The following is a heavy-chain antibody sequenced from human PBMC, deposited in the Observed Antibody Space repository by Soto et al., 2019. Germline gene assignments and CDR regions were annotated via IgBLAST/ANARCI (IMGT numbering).Heavy chain of an antibody. CDR2: ISSSGSTI. CDR3: ARAIEMATIEFDY. V-gene: IGHV3-11*01. D-gene: IGHD5-12*01. Sequence: PGGSLRLSCAASGFTFSDYYMSWIRQAPGKGLEWVSYISSSGSTIYYADSVKGRFTISRDNAKNSLYLQMNSLRAEDTAVYYCARAIEMATIEFDYWGQGTLVTVSS. J-gene: IGHJ4*02. CDR1: GFTFSDYY.